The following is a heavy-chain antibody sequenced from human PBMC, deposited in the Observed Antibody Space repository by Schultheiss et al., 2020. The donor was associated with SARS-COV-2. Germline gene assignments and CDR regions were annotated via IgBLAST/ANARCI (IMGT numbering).Heavy chain of an antibody. J-gene: IGHJ4*02. CDR2: ISSNGGST. D-gene: IGHD3-22*01. Sequence: GGSLRLSCVASGFIFRSFAMHWVRQAPGKGLEYVSAISSNGGSTYYANSVKGRFTISRDNSKNTLYLQMNSLRAEDTAVYYCAKGGEDYYDSSGSLWDLDYWGQGTLVTVSS. CDR3: AKGGEDYYDSSGSLWDLDY. CDR1: GFIFRSFA. V-gene: IGHV3-64*01.